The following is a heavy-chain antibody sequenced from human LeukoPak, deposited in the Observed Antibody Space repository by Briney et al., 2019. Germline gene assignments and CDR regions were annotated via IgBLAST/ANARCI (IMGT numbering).Heavy chain of an antibody. CDR3: ARDRPDYYGSGSYYMGAYYYYMDV. CDR2: IYHSGST. D-gene: IGHD3-10*01. V-gene: IGHV4-38-2*02. Sequence: SETLSLTCTVSGYSISSGYYWGWIRQPPGKGLEWIGSIYHSGSTYYNPSLKSRVTISIDTSKNQFSLKLSSVTAADTAVYYCARDRPDYYGSGSYYMGAYYYYMDVWGKGTTVTVS. J-gene: IGHJ6*03. CDR1: GYSISSGYY.